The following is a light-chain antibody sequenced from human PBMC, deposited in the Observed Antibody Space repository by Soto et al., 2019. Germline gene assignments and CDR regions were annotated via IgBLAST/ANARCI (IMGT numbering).Light chain of an antibody. CDR2: DAS. Sequence: EIVLTQSPATLSLSPGERATLSCRASQSFSNYLAWYQQKPGQAPRLLIYDASTRATGIPARFSGSGSGTDFTLTISSLEPEDFAVYYCQQRSNWPLTFXXGT. CDR1: QSFSNY. J-gene: IGKJ5*01. CDR3: QQRSNWPLT. V-gene: IGKV3-11*01.